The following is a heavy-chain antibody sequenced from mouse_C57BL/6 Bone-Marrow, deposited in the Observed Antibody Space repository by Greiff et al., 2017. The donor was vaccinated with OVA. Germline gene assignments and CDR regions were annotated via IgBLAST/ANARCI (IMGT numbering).Heavy chain of an antibody. CDR2: IRSKSNNYAT. V-gene: IGHV10-1*01. D-gene: IGHD1-1*01. CDR1: GFSFNTYA. Sequence: EVKLMESGGGLVQPKGSLKLSCAASGFSFNTYAMNWVRQAPGKGLEWVARIRSKSNNYATYYADSVKDRLTISRDASESMLYLQMNTLKNEDTAVYDCTTVGSSFWYFDVWGKGTTVTVSS. J-gene: IGHJ1*03. CDR3: TTVGSSFWYFDV.